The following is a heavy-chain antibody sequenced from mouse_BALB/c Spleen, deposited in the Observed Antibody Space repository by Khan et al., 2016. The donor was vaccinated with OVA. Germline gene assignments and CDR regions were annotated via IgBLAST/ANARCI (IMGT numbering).Heavy chain of an antibody. J-gene: IGHJ3*01. CDR1: GYTFTSYT. V-gene: IGHV1-4*01. CDR3: VGGGAYHRNDGGFAY. Sequence: VQLQQSGAELARPGASVKMSCKASGYTFTSYTIHWIKLRPGQGLEWIGYINPSNGYTNYNQKFRDKATLTADKSSTTAYMQLSSLPSAHSAVYNCVGGGAYHRNDGGFAYWGQGTLVTVSA. CDR2: INPSNGYT. D-gene: IGHD2-14*01.